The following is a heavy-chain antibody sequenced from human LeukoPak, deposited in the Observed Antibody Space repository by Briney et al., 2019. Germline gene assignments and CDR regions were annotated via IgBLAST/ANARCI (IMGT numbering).Heavy chain of an antibody. CDR2: INPSGGST. V-gene: IGHV1-46*01. D-gene: IGHD5-18*01. CDR1: GYTFTSYY. Sequence: ASVEVSCKASGYTFTSYYMHWVRQAPGQGLEWMGIINPSGGSTSYAQKFQGRVTMTRDMSTSTVYMELSSLRSEDTAVYYCARTFHVDTVWFDPWGQGTLVTVSS. J-gene: IGHJ5*02. CDR3: ARTFHVDTVWFDP.